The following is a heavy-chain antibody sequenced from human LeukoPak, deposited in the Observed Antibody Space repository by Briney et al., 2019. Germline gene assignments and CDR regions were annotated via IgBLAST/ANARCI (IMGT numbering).Heavy chain of an antibody. CDR3: ARVGYGSGSYSF. D-gene: IGHD3-10*01. CDR2: IYYSGST. Sequence: SETLSLTCTVSDGSITSYYWTWIRQPPGKGLEWIGYIYYSGSTYYNPSLKSRVTISVDTSKNQFSLKLSSVTAADTAVYYCARVGYGSGSYSFWGQGTLVTVSS. V-gene: IGHV4-59*06. J-gene: IGHJ4*02. CDR1: DGSITSYY.